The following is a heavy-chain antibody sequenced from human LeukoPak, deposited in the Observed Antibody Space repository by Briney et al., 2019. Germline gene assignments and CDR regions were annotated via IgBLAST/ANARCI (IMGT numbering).Heavy chain of an antibody. J-gene: IGHJ5*02. Sequence: PSETLSLPCTVSGGSISSSSYYWGWIPQPPGKGLEWIGSSYYSGSPSYNPSLKSRVTISVDTSKNQFSLKLSSVTAADTAVYYCARPGAAARPYEGWFDPWGQGTLVTVSS. CDR3: ARPGAAARPYEGWFDP. D-gene: IGHD6-6*01. CDR2: SYYSGSP. CDR1: GGSISSSSYY. V-gene: IGHV4-39*01.